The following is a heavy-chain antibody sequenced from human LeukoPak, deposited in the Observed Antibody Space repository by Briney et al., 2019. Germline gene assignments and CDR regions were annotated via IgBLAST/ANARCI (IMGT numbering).Heavy chain of an antibody. D-gene: IGHD2-15*01. Sequence: GGSLRPSCAASGFTSSSYEMNWVRQAPGKGLEWVSYISSSGSTIYYADSVKGRFTISRDNAKNSLYLQMNSLRAEDTAVYYCARGVARRSYYFDYWGQGTLVTVSS. CDR3: ARGVARRSYYFDY. CDR2: ISSSGSTI. J-gene: IGHJ4*02. V-gene: IGHV3-48*03. CDR1: GFTSSSYE.